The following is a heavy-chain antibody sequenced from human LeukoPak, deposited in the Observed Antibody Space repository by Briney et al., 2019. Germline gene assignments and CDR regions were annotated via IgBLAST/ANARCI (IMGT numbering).Heavy chain of an antibody. J-gene: IGHJ4*02. CDR1: GASITTYY. V-gene: IGHV4-59*01. Sequence: SETLSLTCTVSGASITTYYWSWIRQPPGKGLEWIGYIYFSGTTNYNPSLKSRVTISLDTSKNQFSLHLSFVTAADTAVYYCARAPNGYYPLDYWGQGTLASVSS. CDR3: ARAPNGYYPLDY. D-gene: IGHD3-22*01. CDR2: IYFSGTT.